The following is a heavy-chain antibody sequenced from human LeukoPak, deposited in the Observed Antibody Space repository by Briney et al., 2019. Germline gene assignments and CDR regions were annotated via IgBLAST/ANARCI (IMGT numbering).Heavy chain of an antibody. CDR3: ARLGYFDY. D-gene: IGHD6-13*01. V-gene: IGHV4-34*01. CDR2: INHSGST. J-gene: IGHJ4*02. Sequence: SETLSLTCAVYGGSFSGYYWSWIRQPPGKGLEWIGEINHSGSTNYNPSLKSRVTISVDTSKNQFSLKLSSVTAADTAVYYCARLGYFDYWGQGTLVTVSS. CDR1: GGSFSGYY.